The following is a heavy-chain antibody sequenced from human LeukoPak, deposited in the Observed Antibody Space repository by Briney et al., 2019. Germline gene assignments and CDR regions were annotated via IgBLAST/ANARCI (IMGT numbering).Heavy chain of an antibody. Sequence: PGGSLRLSCVTSGFNFSTYGMHWVRQAPDKGQEWLAVMRFDGSNKYYADSERGRFTISRDNSKDTLHLQMSDLRFEDAAVYYCARARSGSYYYQGNWFDPWGQGTLVTVSS. D-gene: IGHD1-26*01. CDR1: GFNFSTYG. V-gene: IGHV3-30*02. J-gene: IGHJ5*02. CDR2: MRFDGSNK. CDR3: ARARSGSYYYQGNWFDP.